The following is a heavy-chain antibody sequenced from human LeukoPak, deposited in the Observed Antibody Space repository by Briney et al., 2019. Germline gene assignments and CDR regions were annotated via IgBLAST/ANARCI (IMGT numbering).Heavy chain of an antibody. Sequence: SETLSLTCTVSGGSISSSSYYWGWIRQPPGKGLERIGSIYYSGSTYYNPSLKSRVTISVDTSKNQFSLKLSSVTAADTAVYYCASPDYGGNSVDYWGQGTLVTVSS. CDR1: GGSISSSSYY. CDR2: IYYSGST. CDR3: ASPDYGGNSVDY. J-gene: IGHJ4*02. D-gene: IGHD4-23*01. V-gene: IGHV4-39*01.